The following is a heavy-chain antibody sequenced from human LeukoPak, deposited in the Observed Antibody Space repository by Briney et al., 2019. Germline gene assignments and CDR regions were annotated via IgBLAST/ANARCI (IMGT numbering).Heavy chain of an antibody. CDR3: ARWYYDFWSGLTYFDY. Sequence: LRLSCAASGFTFSSYAMSWIRQHPGKGLEWIGCIYYSGSTCYNPSLKSRVSISEDTSKNQFSLRLSSMTAADTAVYYCARWYYDFWSGLTYFDYWGQGTLVTVSS. V-gene: IGHV4-31*02. CDR2: IYYSGST. D-gene: IGHD3-3*01. J-gene: IGHJ4*02. CDR1: GFTFSSYA.